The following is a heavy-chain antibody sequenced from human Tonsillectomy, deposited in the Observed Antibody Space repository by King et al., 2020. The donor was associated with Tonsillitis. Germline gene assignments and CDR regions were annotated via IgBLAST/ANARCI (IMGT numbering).Heavy chain of an antibody. CDR1: GGSISSGPYY. V-gene: IGHV4-39*01. Sequence: QLQESGPGLVKSSETLSLTCTVSGGSISSGPYYWGWIRQPPGKGLEWIASIYYSGSTYYNPSLKSRVIISVDTSKNQFSLNLSSVTAADTAVYYCARRHSSSPRYNWFDPWGQGTLVTVSS. J-gene: IGHJ5*02. CDR2: IYYSGST. D-gene: IGHD6-6*01. CDR3: ARRHSSSPRYNWFDP.